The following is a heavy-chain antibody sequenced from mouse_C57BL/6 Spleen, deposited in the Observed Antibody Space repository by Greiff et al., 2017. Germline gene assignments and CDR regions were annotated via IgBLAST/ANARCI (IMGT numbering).Heavy chain of an antibody. J-gene: IGHJ2*01. D-gene: IGHD1-1*01. V-gene: IGHV1-69*01. Sequence: QVHVKQPGAELVMPGASVKLSCKASGYTFTSYWMHWVKQRPGQGLEWIGEIDPSDSYTNYNQKFKGKSTLTVDKSSSTAYMQLSILTSEDSAVYYCARSLTVPYYFDYWGQGTTLTVSS. CDR2: IDPSDSYT. CDR3: ARSLTVPYYFDY. CDR1: GYTFTSYW.